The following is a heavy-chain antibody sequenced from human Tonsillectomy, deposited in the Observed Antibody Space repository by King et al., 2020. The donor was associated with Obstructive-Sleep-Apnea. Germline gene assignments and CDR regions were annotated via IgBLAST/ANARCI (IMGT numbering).Heavy chain of an antibody. J-gene: IGHJ4*02. V-gene: IGHV3-48*04. D-gene: IGHD2-21*01. CDR3: ARDRVCGY. CDR2: ISSSSSTI. Sequence: VQLVESGGGLVQPGGSLRLSCAASGFTFSSYSMNWVRQAPGKGLEWGSYISSSSSTIYYADSVKGRFTISRDNAKNSLYLQMNSLRAEDTAVYYCARDRVCGYWGQGTLVTVSS. CDR1: GFTFSSYS.